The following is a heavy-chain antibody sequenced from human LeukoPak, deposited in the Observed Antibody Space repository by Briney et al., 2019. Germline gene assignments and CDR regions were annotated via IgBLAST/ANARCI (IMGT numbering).Heavy chain of an antibody. CDR2: IYYSSGST. V-gene: IGHV4-59*01. CDR3: ARYTDCSTNNFYTNWFDP. D-gene: IGHD2-2*01. CDR1: GLSISTYY. J-gene: IGHJ5*02. Sequence: SETLSLTCTVSGLSISTYYWSWIRQPPGRGLEWLGYIYYSSGSTKYNPSLKSRVTISLDTSKNQLSLNLNSVTAADTAVYYCARYTDCSTNNFYTNWFDPWGQGTLVTVS.